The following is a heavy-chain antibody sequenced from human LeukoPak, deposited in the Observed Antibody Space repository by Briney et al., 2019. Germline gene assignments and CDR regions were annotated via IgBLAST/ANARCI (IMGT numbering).Heavy chain of an antibody. CDR1: GFPFTTYA. CDR3: ARTYYYGSGSYRADY. Sequence: GASVKVSCKASGFPFTTYAMNWVRQAPGQGLEWMGWINTNTGNPTYAQGFTGRFVFSLDTSVSTAYLQISSLKAEDTAVYYCARTYYYGSGSYRADYWGQGTLVTVSS. J-gene: IGHJ4*02. D-gene: IGHD3-10*01. CDR2: INTNTGNP. V-gene: IGHV7-4-1*02.